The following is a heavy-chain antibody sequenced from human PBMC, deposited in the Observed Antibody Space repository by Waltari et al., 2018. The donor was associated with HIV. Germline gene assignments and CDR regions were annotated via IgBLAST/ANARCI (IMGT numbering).Heavy chain of an antibody. CDR3: ASRYYGSGSSPL. D-gene: IGHD3-10*01. J-gene: IGHJ4*02. V-gene: IGHV4-38-2*02. Sequence: QVQLQESGPGLVKPWETLSLSCTVSGYSISSGYFWGWIRQPPGKGLEWIGSIDHTGGTDYTPSLKSRVTISVDTSKNQFSLKLSSVTAADTAVYYCASRYYGSGSSPLWGRGTLVTVSS. CDR1: GYSISSGYF. CDR2: IDHTGGT.